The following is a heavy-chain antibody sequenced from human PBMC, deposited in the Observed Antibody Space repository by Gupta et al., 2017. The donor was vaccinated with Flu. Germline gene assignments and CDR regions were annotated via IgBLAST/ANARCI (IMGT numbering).Heavy chain of an antibody. CDR1: GYSFTTYL. J-gene: IGHJ4*02. D-gene: IGHD1-1*01. CDR2: IHPADSYT. Sequence: EVQLVQSGAELKKPGESLTISCTGSGYSFTTYLINWVRQVPGKGLEWMGRIHPADSYTNYSPSFQGRVTISVDRSINTAYLQWSSLEASDTAIYYCARHNYPWSWGQGTLVTVSS. V-gene: IGHV5-10-1*01. CDR3: ARHNYPWS.